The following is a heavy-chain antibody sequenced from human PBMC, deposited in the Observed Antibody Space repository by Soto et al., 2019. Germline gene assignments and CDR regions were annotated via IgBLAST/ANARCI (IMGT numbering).Heavy chain of an antibody. J-gene: IGHJ6*02. D-gene: IGHD1-1*01. CDR1: GFTFSSYA. CDR3: ARANNPYYYYYYGMDV. CDR2: ISYDGSNK. V-gene: IGHV3-30-3*01. Sequence: QVQLVESGGGVVQPGRSLRLSCAASGFTFSSYAMHWVRQAPGKGLEWVAVISYDGSNKYYADSVKGRFTISRDNSKKTLYLKMNSLGAEDTAVYYCARANNPYYYYYYGMDVWGQGTTVTVSS.